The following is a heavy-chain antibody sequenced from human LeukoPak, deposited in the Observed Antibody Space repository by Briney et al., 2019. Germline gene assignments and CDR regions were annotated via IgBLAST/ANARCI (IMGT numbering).Heavy chain of an antibody. Sequence: ASVKVSCKASGYTFTSYGISWVRQAPGQGLEWMGGIIPIFGTANYAQKFQGRVTITADESTSTAYMELSSLRSEDTAVYYCASSIAAAGLDYWGQGTLVTVSS. V-gene: IGHV1-69*13. CDR1: GYTFTSYG. CDR2: IIPIFGTA. J-gene: IGHJ4*02. D-gene: IGHD6-13*01. CDR3: ASSIAAAGLDY.